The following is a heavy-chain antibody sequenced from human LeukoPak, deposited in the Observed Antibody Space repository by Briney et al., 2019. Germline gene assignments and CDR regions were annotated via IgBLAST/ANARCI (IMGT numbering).Heavy chain of an antibody. V-gene: IGHV4-39*01. CDR1: GGSISSSSYY. J-gene: IGHJ3*02. D-gene: IGHD3-22*01. CDR3: ARLWHYYDSSGYI. CDR2: IYYSGST. Sequence: SETLSFTCTVSGGSISSSSYYWGWIRQPPGKGLEWIGSIYYSGSTYYNPSLKSRVTISVDTSKNQFSLKLSSVTAADTAVYYCARLWHYYDSSGYIWGQGTMVTVSS.